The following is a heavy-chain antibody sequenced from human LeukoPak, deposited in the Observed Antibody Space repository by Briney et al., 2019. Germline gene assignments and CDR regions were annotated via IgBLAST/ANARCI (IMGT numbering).Heavy chain of an antibody. Sequence: GGSLRLSCAASGFTFSSYAMHWVRQAPGKGLEWVAVISYDGSNKYYADSVKGRFTISRDNSRNTLYLQMNSLRAEDTAVYYCVVATAGYWGQGTLVTVSS. D-gene: IGHD5-12*01. V-gene: IGHV3-30*04. CDR2: ISYDGSNK. CDR3: VVATAGY. CDR1: GFTFSSYA. J-gene: IGHJ4*02.